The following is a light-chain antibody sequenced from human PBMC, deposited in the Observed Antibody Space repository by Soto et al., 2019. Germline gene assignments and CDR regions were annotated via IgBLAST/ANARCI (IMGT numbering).Light chain of an antibody. CDR2: DAS. CDR3: QQYDSPLT. V-gene: IGKV1-33*01. J-gene: IGKJ4*01. Sequence: DIQMTQSPSSLSASVGDRVTITCQASQDISNYLNWYQQKPGTAPKLLIYDASNLETGVPSRFSGSGSGTEFTFTISSLQPEDISTYYCQQYDSPLTFGGGTKVEIK. CDR1: QDISNY.